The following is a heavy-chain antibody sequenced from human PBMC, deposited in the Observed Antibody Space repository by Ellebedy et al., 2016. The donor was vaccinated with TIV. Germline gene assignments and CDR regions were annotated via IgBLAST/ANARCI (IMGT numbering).Heavy chain of an antibody. CDR2: IKQDGSER. CDR1: GFTFSNYG. V-gene: IGHV3-7*01. J-gene: IGHJ4*02. Sequence: GGPLRLSXAASGFTFSNYGMSWVRQAPGKGLEWVANIKQDGSERYYVASVKGRLTFSRDNAKNSLFLQMNSLRAEDTAVYCCASHKDVLGGDWGQGTLVTVSS. CDR3: ASHKDVLGGD. D-gene: IGHD4-23*01.